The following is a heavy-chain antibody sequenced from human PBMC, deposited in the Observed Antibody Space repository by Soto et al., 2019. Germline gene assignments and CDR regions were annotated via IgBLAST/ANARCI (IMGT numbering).Heavy chain of an antibody. CDR3: ARDYYDFWSGHHVPPPIDY. J-gene: IGHJ4*02. Sequence: QVQLVQSGAEVKKPGASVKVSCKASGYTFTNYGITWVRQAPGQGLEWMGWISAYNGNTIYAQKLQGRVTMTTDTSTSTAYMDLRSLKADDTAVYYCARDYYDFWSGHHVPPPIDYWGQGTLVTVSS. CDR2: ISAYNGNT. V-gene: IGHV1-18*01. CDR1: GYTFTNYG. D-gene: IGHD3-3*01.